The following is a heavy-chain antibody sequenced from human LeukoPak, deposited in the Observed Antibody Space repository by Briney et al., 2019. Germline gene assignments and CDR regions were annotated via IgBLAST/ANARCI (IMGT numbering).Heavy chain of an antibody. Sequence: PGGSLRLSCAASGFTFSNYNMNWVRQAPGKGLEWVSGINWNGGSTGYADSVKGRFTISRDNAKNSLYLQMNSLRAEDTALYYCARLGVGATRDAFDIWGQGTMVTVSS. J-gene: IGHJ3*02. CDR2: INWNGGST. V-gene: IGHV3-20*04. CDR3: ARLGVGATRDAFDI. D-gene: IGHD1-26*01. CDR1: GFTFSNYN.